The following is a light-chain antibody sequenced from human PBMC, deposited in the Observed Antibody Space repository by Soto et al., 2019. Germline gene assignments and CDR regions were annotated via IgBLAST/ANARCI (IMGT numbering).Light chain of an antibody. CDR3: SSFTSTNTQV. CDR1: NSDVGSFRY. CDR2: EVS. Sequence: QSVLTQPASVSGCPGQSVTISCTGTNSDVGSFRYVAWYQQHPGKAPKLLIFEVSYRPSGVSTRFSGSKSGNTASLTISGLRTEDEADYHCSSFTSTNTQVFGTGTKVTVL. V-gene: IGLV2-14*01. J-gene: IGLJ1*01.